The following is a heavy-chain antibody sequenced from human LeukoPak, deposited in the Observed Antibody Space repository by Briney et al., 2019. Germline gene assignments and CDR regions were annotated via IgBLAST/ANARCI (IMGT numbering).Heavy chain of an antibody. D-gene: IGHD4-23*01. CDR3: ARPAYGGDAVVAFDI. V-gene: IGHV3-7*01. J-gene: IGHJ3*02. Sequence: GGSLRLSCAASGFTFSSYWMSWVRQAPGKGLEGVANIKQDGSEKYYVDSVKGRFTISRDNAKTSLYLQMNSLRAEDTAVYYCARPAYGGDAVVAFDIWGQGTMVTVSS. CDR2: IKQDGSEK. CDR1: GFTFSSYW.